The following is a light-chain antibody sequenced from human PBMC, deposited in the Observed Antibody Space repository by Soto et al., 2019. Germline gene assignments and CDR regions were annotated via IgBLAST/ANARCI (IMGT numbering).Light chain of an antibody. CDR2: ENN. CDR3: GTWDSSLSVWV. CDR1: SSNIGNNY. Sequence: QSVLTQPPSVSAAPGQKVTISCSGSSSNIGNNYVSWYQQLPGTAPKLLIYENNKRPSGIPDQFSGSKSGTSATLGITGLQTGDEADYYCGTWDSSLSVWVFGGGTQLTVL. J-gene: IGLJ3*02. V-gene: IGLV1-51*02.